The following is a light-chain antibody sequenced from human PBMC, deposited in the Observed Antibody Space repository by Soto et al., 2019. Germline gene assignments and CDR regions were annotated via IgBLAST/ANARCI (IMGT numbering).Light chain of an antibody. V-gene: IGKV1-12*01. CDR1: QDISRW. CDR2: AAS. Sequence: DIQMTQSPSSVSASVGDRVTITCRASQDISRWFAWYQQKPGEAPKLLIYAASSLRSGIPSRFSATGSGTDFTLTISNLQPEDSATYFCQQASSFPWTFGHGTKVEIK. CDR3: QQASSFPWT. J-gene: IGKJ1*01.